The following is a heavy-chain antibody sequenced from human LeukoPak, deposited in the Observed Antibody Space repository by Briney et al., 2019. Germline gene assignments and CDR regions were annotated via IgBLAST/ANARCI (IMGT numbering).Heavy chain of an antibody. CDR2: ISTSSSTI. Sequence: PGESLRLSCAASRFTFSSYSLNWVRQAPGKGMAWISYISTSSSTIYYADSVKGRFTISRDNAKNSLYLQMNSLRDEDTAVYYCARDGHGDYLFDYWGQGTLVTVSS. CDR3: ARDGHGDYLFDY. D-gene: IGHD4-17*01. J-gene: IGHJ4*02. CDR1: RFTFSSYS. V-gene: IGHV3-48*02.